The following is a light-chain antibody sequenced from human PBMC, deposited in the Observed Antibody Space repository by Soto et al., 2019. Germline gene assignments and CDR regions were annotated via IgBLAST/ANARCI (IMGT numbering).Light chain of an antibody. CDR2: EGS. J-gene: IGLJ1*01. V-gene: IGLV2-23*01. CDR3: CSYARSSTYV. CDR1: SGDVGSYNL. Sequence: QSALTQPASVSGSPGQSITISCTGTSGDVGSYNLVSWYQHHPGKAPKLMIYEGSKRPSGVSNRFSGSKSGSTASLTISGLQADDEADYYCCSYARSSTYVFGTGTKVTVL.